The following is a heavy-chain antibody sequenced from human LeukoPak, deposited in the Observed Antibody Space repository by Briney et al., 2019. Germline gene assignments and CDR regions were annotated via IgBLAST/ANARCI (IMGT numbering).Heavy chain of an antibody. Sequence: ASVKVSCKASGYTFTSYYMHWVRQAPGQGLEWMGIINPSGGSTSYAQKFQGRVTMTRDMSTSTVYMELSSLRSEDTAVYYCARVIITEAWFDPWGQGTLVTVSS. CDR1: GYTFTSYY. J-gene: IGHJ5*02. CDR3: ARVIITEAWFDP. D-gene: IGHD3-22*01. V-gene: IGHV1-46*01. CDR2: INPSGGST.